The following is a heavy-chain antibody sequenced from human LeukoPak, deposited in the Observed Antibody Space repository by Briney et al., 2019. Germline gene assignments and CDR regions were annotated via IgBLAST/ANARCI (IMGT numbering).Heavy chain of an antibody. D-gene: IGHD6-13*01. J-gene: IGHJ5*02. Sequence: AGGSLRLSCAASEFSVGSNYMTWVRQAPGKGLEWVSLIYSGGSTYYADSVKGRFTISRDNSKNTLYLQMNSLRAEDTALYYCARAPRAAAGNYVNWFDPWGQGTLVTVSS. CDR3: ARAPRAAAGNYVNWFDP. CDR1: EFSVGSNY. V-gene: IGHV3-66*01. CDR2: IYSGGST.